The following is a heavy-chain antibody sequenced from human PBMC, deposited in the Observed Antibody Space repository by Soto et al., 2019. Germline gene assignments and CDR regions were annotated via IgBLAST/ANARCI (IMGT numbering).Heavy chain of an antibody. J-gene: IGHJ6*02. V-gene: IGHV3-43*01. CDR1: GFRFDDYN. D-gene: IGHD3-3*01. CDR3: ARETLSFGSALDV. Sequence: GGSLRLSCAASGFRFDDYNMHWVRQAPGKGLEWVSLITWNGGNKYYEDSVKGRFTISRDGTTQSVSLQMTSLKREDTGVYYCARETLSFGSALDVWGQGTTVTVSS. CDR2: ITWNGGNK.